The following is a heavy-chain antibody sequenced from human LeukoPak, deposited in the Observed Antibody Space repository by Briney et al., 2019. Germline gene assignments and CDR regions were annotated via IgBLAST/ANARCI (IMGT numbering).Heavy chain of an antibody. Sequence: GGSLRLSCAPSGFTLSRYGMHWVRQAPGKGLEWVAFIRYDGGNKYYADSVKGRFTISRDNSKNTLYLQMNSLRPEDTAVYYCAKDSSAPISITMVRGRWYFDYWGQGTLVTVSS. J-gene: IGHJ4*02. D-gene: IGHD3-10*01. CDR2: IRYDGGNK. V-gene: IGHV3-30*02. CDR1: GFTLSRYG. CDR3: AKDSSAPISITMVRGRWYFDY.